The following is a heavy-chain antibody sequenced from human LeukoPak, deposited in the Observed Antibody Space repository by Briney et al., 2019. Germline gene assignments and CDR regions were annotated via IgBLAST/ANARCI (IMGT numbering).Heavy chain of an antibody. Sequence: GRSLRLSCAASGFTFSSYGMHWVRQAPGKGLEWVAVIWYDGSNKYYADSVKGRFTISRDNSKNTLYLQMNSLRAEDTAVYYCARDRSSWPKTLDYWGQGTLVTVSS. V-gene: IGHV3-33*01. D-gene: IGHD6-13*01. J-gene: IGHJ4*02. CDR3: ARDRSSWPKTLDY. CDR1: GFTFSSYG. CDR2: IWYDGSNK.